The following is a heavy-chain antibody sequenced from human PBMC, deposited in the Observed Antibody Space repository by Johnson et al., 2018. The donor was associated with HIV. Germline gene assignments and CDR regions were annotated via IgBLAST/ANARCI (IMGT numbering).Heavy chain of an antibody. CDR1: GFTFRDYY. CDR3: ARNGLIPAAKGVAFDI. V-gene: IGHV3-11*01. Sequence: QVRLVESGGGLVQPGGSLRLSCAASGFTFRDYYMSWIRQAPGKGLEWVSYISSSGNTIYYADSVKGRFTISRDNAKNSLYLQMNSLRAEDTAVYYCARNGLIPAAKGVAFDIWGHGTTVTVSS. CDR2: ISSSGNTI. D-gene: IGHD2-2*01. J-gene: IGHJ3*02.